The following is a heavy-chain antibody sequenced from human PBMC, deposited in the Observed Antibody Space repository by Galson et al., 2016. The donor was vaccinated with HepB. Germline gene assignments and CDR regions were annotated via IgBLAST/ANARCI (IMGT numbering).Heavy chain of an antibody. CDR1: GGPFSGYY. D-gene: IGHD2-15*01. CDR3: ARAGWCSGGGCSYFGY. CDR2: ISYSGNT. J-gene: IGHJ4*02. V-gene: IGHV4-34*01. Sequence: SETLSLTCAVYGGPFSGYYWSWIRQPPGKGLEWIGEISYSGNTNYNPSLKTRITMSVDTSRNQFSLRVTSVTAEDTDVYYCARAGWCSGGGCSYFGYWGQGNLITVSS.